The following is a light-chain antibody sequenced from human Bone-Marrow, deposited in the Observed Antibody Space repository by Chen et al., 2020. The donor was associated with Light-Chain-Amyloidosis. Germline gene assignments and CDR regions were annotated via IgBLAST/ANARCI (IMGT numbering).Light chain of an antibody. Sequence: SYELIQPPSLSVSPVQTARITCSGDDLPTKYSYWYQQKPGQAPVLVIHRDTERPSGISERFSGSSSGTTATLTISGVQAEEEADYYCQSADSSGTYEVIFGGGTKLTVL. CDR1: DLPTKY. CDR3: QSADSSGTYEVI. CDR2: RDT. V-gene: IGLV3-25*01. J-gene: IGLJ2*01.